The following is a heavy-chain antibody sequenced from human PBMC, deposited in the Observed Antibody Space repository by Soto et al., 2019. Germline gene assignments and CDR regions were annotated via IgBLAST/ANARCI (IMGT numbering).Heavy chain of an antibody. D-gene: IGHD3-16*01. V-gene: IGHV1-18*01. CDR2: INGYNANT. Sequence: QVQLVQSGAEVKKPGASVKVSCKASGYTFTSYGISWVRQAPGQGLEWMGWINGYNANTNHAQKLQDRVTMSTDTSTSTAYMELRSLRSDDSAVYYCARMGDVPYYYYGMDVWGQGTTVTVSS. J-gene: IGHJ6*02. CDR3: ARMGDVPYYYYGMDV. CDR1: GYTFTSYG.